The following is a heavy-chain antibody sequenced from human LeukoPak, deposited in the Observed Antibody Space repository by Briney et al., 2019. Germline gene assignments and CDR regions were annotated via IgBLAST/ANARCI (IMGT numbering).Heavy chain of an antibody. J-gene: IGHJ6*03. CDR1: GGSISSGSYY. V-gene: IGHV4-61*02. CDR2: ICTSGST. CDR3: ARDYSGNYPHASYYYMDV. Sequence: PSETLSLTCSVSGGSISSGSYYWSWIRQPAGKGLEWIGRICTSGSTNYNPSLKSRVTISVDTSKNHFSLKLSSVTAADTAVYYCARDYSGNYPHASYYYMDVWGKGTTVTISS. D-gene: IGHD1-26*01.